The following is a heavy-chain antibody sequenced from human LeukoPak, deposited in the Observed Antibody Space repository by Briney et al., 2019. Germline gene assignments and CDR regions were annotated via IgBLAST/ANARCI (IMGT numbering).Heavy chain of an antibody. Sequence: VAGVQVSCQPSRYTFTSYYMHWVRQAARQEREGMGIINPSGGSTSYAQKFQGRVTMTRDTSTSKFYMELSILRSEDTAVYYCFAPGVGAAGYYYFDYWGQGTLVTVSS. V-gene: IGHV1-46*01. J-gene: IGHJ4*02. D-gene: IGHD6-13*01. CDR2: INPSGGST. CDR3: FAPGVGAAGYYYFDY. CDR1: RYTFTSYY.